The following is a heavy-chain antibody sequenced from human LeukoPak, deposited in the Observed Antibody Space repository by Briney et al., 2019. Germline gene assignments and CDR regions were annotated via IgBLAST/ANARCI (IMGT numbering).Heavy chain of an antibody. V-gene: IGHV4-59*08. CDR2: LSDSGTT. D-gene: IGHD2-21*02. CDR3: ARHCGGDCYSGDY. Sequence: SETLSLTCTVSGGSISGYYWSWIRQPPGKGPEWIGYLSDSGTTNYNPSLKSRVTISVDTSKNQFSLKVSSVTAADTAVYYCARHCGGDCYSGDYWGQGTLVTVSS. J-gene: IGHJ4*02. CDR1: GGSISGYY.